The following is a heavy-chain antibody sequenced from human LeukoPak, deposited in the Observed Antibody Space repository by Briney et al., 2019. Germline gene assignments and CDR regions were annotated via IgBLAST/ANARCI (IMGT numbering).Heavy chain of an antibody. Sequence: PGGSLRLSCAASGFTFSNYWMSWVRQALGKGLEWVANIKQDGSEKYYVDSVKGRFTISRDNAKNSLYLQMNSLRAEDTAVYHCATGRSCTTCYLPDYWGQGTLVTVTS. CDR2: IKQDGSEK. CDR3: ATGRSCTTCYLPDY. J-gene: IGHJ4*02. V-gene: IGHV3-7*01. D-gene: IGHD2-2*01. CDR1: GFTFSNYW.